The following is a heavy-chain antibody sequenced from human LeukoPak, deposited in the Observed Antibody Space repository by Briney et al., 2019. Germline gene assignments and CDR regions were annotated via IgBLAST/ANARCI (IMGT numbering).Heavy chain of an antibody. CDR1: GGTFSSYA. Sequence: VAPVKVSCKASGGTFSSYAISWVRQAPGQGLEWMGGIIPIFGTANYAQKFQGRVTITADESTSTAYMGLSSLRSEDTAVYYCARSGYGSGSYYAGTWGQGTLVTVSS. CDR2: IIPIFGTA. D-gene: IGHD3-10*01. J-gene: IGHJ5*02. V-gene: IGHV1-69*01. CDR3: ARSGYGSGSYYAGT.